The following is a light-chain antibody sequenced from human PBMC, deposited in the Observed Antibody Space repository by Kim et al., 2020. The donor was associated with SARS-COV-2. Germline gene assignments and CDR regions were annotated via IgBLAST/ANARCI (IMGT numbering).Light chain of an antibody. Sequence: ASVGDRVTSACRASQTITYYLNWYQHKPGKAPKLLIYAASSLQSGVPSRFSGSGSGTDFALTISSLQPEDFATYYCQQSYSTPYTFGQGTKLEI. CDR3: QQSYSTPYT. V-gene: IGKV1-39*01. CDR2: AAS. J-gene: IGKJ2*01. CDR1: QTITYY.